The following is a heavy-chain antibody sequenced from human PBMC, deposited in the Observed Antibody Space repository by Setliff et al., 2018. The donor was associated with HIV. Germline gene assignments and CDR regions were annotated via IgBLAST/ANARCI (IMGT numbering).Heavy chain of an antibody. Sequence: SSVMVSCKASGYTFTGYFIHWVRQAPGQGLEWMGRINPNSGGTNYAQKFQGRVTMTRDTSISTAHMELGRLRSDDTAVYYCATKVHCTNGVCLDAFDTWGQGTMVTVSS. CDR2: INPNSGGT. V-gene: IGHV1-2*06. J-gene: IGHJ3*02. CDR1: GYTFTGYF. CDR3: ATKVHCTNGVCLDAFDT. D-gene: IGHD2-8*01.